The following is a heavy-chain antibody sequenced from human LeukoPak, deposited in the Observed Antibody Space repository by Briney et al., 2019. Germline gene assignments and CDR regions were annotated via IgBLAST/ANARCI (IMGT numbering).Heavy chain of an antibody. D-gene: IGHD6-19*01. CDR2: INPNSGGT. CDR1: GYTFTGYY. CDR3: ARTVAGPYYYYYGMDV. J-gene: IGHJ6*02. Sequence: ASVKVSCKASGYTFTGYYMHWVRQAPGQGLERMGRINPNSGGTNYAQKFQGRVTMTRDTSISTAYMELSRLRSDDTAVYYCARTVAGPYYYYYGMDVWGQGTTVTVSS. V-gene: IGHV1-2*06.